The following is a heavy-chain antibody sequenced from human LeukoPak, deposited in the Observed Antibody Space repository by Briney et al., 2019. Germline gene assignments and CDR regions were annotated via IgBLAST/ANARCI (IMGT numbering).Heavy chain of an antibody. V-gene: IGHV1-46*01. Sequence: ASVKVSCKASGYSFTSNYIHWVRQAPGQGLEWMGMIYPRDGSTSYAQKFQGRVTMTRDTSTSTVYMELSSLRSEDTAVYYCARDPGYSGYDGALLLGMDVWGQGTTVTVSS. CDR3: ARDPGYSGYDGALLLGMDV. J-gene: IGHJ6*02. CDR2: IYPRDGST. D-gene: IGHD5-12*01. CDR1: GYSFTSNY.